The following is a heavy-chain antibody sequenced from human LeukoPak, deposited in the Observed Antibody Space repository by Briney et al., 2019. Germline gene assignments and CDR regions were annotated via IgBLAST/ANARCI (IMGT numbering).Heavy chain of an antibody. V-gene: IGHV4-61*01. CDR3: ARSRAFNSGAFDP. CDR1: GASVSSASY. Sequence: NPSETLSLTCTVSGASVSSASYWSWIRQPPGKGVEWIAHIYNGVNTNYNPSLKSRVTISVDTSKNQFSLRLNSVTAADTAVYYCARSRAFNSGAFDPWGQGGLVTVSS. D-gene: IGHD1-26*01. J-gene: IGHJ5*02. CDR2: IYNGVNT.